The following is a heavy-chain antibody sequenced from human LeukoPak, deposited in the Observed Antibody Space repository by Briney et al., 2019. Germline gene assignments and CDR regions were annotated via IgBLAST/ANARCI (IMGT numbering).Heavy chain of an antibody. Sequence: SETLSLTCTVSGASINSYYWSWIRQPPGEGLEWIGYIYYSGNANYNPSLKSRVIISVDTSKNQLSLKLSSVTAADTAVYYCAMIVVTDYYYYYVDVWGKGTTVTVSS. CDR1: GASINSYY. V-gene: IGHV4-59*01. CDR2: IYYSGNA. D-gene: IGHD4-23*01. J-gene: IGHJ6*03. CDR3: AMIVVTDYYYYYVDV.